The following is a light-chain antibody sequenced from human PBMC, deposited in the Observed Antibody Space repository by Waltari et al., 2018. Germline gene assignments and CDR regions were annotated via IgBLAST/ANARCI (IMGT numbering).Light chain of an antibody. CDR2: AAT. CDR1: QGISSS. V-gene: IGKV1-17*01. CDR3: LQHNAFPFT. Sequence: DIQMTQSPSSLSASVGDTVPITCRASQGISSSLNWFQQKPGRAPNLLIYAATTLQSGVPSRFSGSGSGTEFTLTISSLQPEDFAAYYCLQHNAFPFTFGPGTKLDIK. J-gene: IGKJ3*01.